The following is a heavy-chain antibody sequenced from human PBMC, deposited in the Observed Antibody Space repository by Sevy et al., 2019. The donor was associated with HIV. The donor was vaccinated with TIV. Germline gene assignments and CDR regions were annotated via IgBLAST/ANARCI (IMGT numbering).Heavy chain of an antibody. Sequence: GGSLRLSCAASGLIFSDYYMGWVRQAPGKGLEWVADISSGNTYTNYADSVKGRVTISRDNAKKSRYLQMSTLRAEDTAVYYCARLRVIASAPYYFDYWGQGALVTVSS. D-gene: IGHD2-21*01. CDR2: ISSGNTYT. V-gene: IGHV3-11*06. CDR3: ARLRVIASAPYYFDY. CDR1: GLIFSDYY. J-gene: IGHJ4*02.